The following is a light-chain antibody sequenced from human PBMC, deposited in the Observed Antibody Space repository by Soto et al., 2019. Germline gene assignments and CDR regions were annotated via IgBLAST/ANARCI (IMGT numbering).Light chain of an antibody. CDR1: QSVSSD. J-gene: IGKJ1*01. CDR2: GAS. CDR3: QQYYNWPRT. Sequence: IGMTQSPATLYVSPGGSSTLVSRASQSVSSDIAWYQQKPGQAPRLLIYGASSRATGIPARFSGSWSGTEFTLTISMLQSEDFAVDYGQQYYNWPRTFGEGTKVDIK. V-gene: IGKV3-15*01.